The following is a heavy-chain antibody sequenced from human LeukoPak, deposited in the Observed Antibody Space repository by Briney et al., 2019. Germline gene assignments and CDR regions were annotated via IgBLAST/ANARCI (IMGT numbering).Heavy chain of an antibody. J-gene: IGHJ4*02. CDR1: GFTFSSYA. Sequence: PGGSLRLSCAASGFTFSSYAMSWVRQAPGKGLEWVSAISGSGGNTYYADSVKGRFTISRDNSKNTLYLQMNSLRAEDTAVYYCAKRKIDNSGFDYWGQGTLVTVSS. D-gene: IGHD6-19*01. CDR3: AKRKIDNSGFDY. V-gene: IGHV3-23*01. CDR2: ISGSGGNT.